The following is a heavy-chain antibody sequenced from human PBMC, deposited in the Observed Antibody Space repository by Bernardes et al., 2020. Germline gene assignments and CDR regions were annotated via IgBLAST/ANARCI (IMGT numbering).Heavy chain of an antibody. CDR2: IYYSGST. D-gene: IGHD2-15*01. CDR1: GGSISSSSYY. V-gene: IGHV4-39*01. J-gene: IGHJ6*04. CDR3: ARLSGGYYYYYGMDV. Sequence: SETLSLTCTVSGGSISSSSYYWGWIRQPPGKGLEWIGSIYYSGSTYYNPSLKSRATISVDTSKNQFSLKLSSVTAADTAVYYCARLSGGYYYYYGMDVWGKGTTVTVSS.